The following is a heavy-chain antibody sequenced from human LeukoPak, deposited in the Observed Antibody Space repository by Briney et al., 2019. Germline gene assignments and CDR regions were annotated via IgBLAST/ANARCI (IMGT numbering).Heavy chain of an antibody. D-gene: IGHD4-17*01. CDR2: MNPNSGNT. Sequence: ASVKVSRKASGYTFTSYDISWVRQATGQGLEWMGWMNPNSGNTGYAQKFQGRVTMTRNTSISTAYMELSSLRSEDTAVYYCARVHGDYGGVSYWGQGTLVTVSS. J-gene: IGHJ4*02. CDR1: GYTFTSYD. V-gene: IGHV1-8*01. CDR3: ARVHGDYGGVSY.